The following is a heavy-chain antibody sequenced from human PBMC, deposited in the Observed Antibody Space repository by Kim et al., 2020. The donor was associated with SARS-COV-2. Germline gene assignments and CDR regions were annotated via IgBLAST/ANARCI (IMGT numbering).Heavy chain of an antibody. V-gene: IGHV3-7*01. J-gene: IGHJ4*02. CDR2: DGREK. Sequence: DGREKNYVDSVKGRFTISRDNARYSLDLQMKSLRVEDTAVYYCYPGHYSNYWGQGTLVTVSS. CDR3: YPGHYSNY.